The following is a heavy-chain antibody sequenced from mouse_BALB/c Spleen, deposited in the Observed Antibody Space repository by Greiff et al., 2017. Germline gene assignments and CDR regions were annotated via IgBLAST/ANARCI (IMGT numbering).Heavy chain of an antibody. CDR2: IWAGGST. Sequence: QVQLKESGPGLVAPSQSLSITCTVSGFSLTSYGVHWVRQPPGKGLEWLGVIWAGGSTNYNSALMSRLSISKDNSKSQVFLKMNSLQTDDTAMYYCARDGGLIDYWGQGTTLTVAS. V-gene: IGHV2-9*02. J-gene: IGHJ2*01. D-gene: IGHD2-4*01. CDR3: ARDGGLIDY. CDR1: GFSLTSYG.